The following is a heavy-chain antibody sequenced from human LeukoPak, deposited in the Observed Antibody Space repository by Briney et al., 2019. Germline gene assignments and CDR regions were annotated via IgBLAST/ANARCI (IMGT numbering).Heavy chain of an antibody. V-gene: IGHV1-2*06. J-gene: IGHJ4*02. CDR1: GDTFTGYY. CDR2: IHPNTGST. D-gene: IGHD6-19*01. Sequence: GASVKVSCKASGDTFTGYYVHWVRQAPGQGLEWMGRIHPNTGSTHYAEKFEGRATMTRDTSITTAYMELTRLRSDDTAVYYCARAPLYTSGWYYFNSWGQGTLSPSPQ. CDR3: ARAPLYTSGWYYFNS.